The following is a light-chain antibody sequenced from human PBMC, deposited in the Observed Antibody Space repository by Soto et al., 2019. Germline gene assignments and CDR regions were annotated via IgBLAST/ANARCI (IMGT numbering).Light chain of an antibody. CDR2: RNN. J-gene: IGLJ3*02. Sequence: QSVLTQPPSAFGTPGQRVTISCSGSSSNIGRNSVYWYQQLPATAPKLLIHRNNQRPSGVPDRFSGSKSGTSASLAISGLRSEDEADYYCAAWDDSLSGRVFGGGTKVTVL. CDR3: AAWDDSLSGRV. CDR1: SSNIGRNS. V-gene: IGLV1-47*01.